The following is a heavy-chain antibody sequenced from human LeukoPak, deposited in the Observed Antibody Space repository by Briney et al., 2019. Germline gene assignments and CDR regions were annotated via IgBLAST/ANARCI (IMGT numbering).Heavy chain of an antibody. J-gene: IGHJ5*02. V-gene: IGHV4-38-2*02. D-gene: IGHD3-9*01. CDR2: IYYRGST. CDR3: ARANAVLRYFDWFDP. CDR1: GYSISSGSY. Sequence: SETLSLTCTVSGYSISSGSYWGWIRQPPGKGLEWIGSIYYRGSTYYNLSLKSRLTISVDTSKNQFSLKVSSVTAADTAMYYCARANAVLRYFDWFDPWGQGTLVTVSS.